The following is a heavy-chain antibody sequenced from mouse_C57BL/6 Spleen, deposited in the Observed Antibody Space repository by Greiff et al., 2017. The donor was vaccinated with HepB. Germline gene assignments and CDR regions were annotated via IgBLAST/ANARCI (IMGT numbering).Heavy chain of an antibody. J-gene: IGHJ3*01. CDR3: VRPRGGGSSYDWFAD. V-gene: IGHV10-1*01. Sequence: EVQVVESGGGLVQPKGSLKLSCAASGFSFNTYAMNWVRQAPGKGLEWVARIRSKSNNYATYYADSVKDRFTISRDDSESMLYLQMNNLKTEDTAMYYCVRPRGGGSSYDWFADWGQGTLVTVSA. CDR2: IRSKSNNYAT. CDR1: GFSFNTYA. D-gene: IGHD1-1*01.